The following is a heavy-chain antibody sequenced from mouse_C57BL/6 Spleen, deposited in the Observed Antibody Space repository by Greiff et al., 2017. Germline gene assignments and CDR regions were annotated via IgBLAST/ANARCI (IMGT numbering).Heavy chain of an antibody. Sequence: QVQLQQPGAELVMPGASVKLSCKASGYTFTSYWMHWVKQRPGQGLEWIGEIDPSDSYTNYNQKFKGKSTLTVDKSSSTAYMQLSSLTSEDSAVYCCARSTPRYWYFDVWGTGTTVTVSS. CDR1: GYTFTSYW. CDR2: IDPSDSYT. J-gene: IGHJ1*03. CDR3: ARSTPRYWYFDV. V-gene: IGHV1-69*01.